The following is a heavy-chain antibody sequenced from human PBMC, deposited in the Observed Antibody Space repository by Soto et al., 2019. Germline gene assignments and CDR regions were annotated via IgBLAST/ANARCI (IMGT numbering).Heavy chain of an antibody. CDR1: GFTFSTYA. V-gene: IGHV3-23*01. J-gene: IGHJ4*02. Sequence: GGSLRLSCTASGFTFSTYAMSWFCQAPGKGLEWVSSHSGSGGTTYYPVSVKGRFTISRDNSKNTLYLQMTNLRGEDTAVYYCAKYAGLSPGVRFHFDSWGQGTPVTVSS. CDR2: HSGSGGTT. CDR3: AKYAGLSPGVRFHFDS. D-gene: IGHD2-21*01.